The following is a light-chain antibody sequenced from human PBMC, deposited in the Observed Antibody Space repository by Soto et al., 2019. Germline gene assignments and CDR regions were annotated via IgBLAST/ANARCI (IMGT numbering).Light chain of an antibody. Sequence: EIVLTQSPGTLSLVPGQRATLSCRASQSVRSSFLAWLQQKPGQPPRLLIYGASIRAPGIPDRFSGSGSGTDFTLTISRLEPEYFAVYYCQQYHRSPRTFGQGTKVEIK. V-gene: IGKV3-20*01. J-gene: IGKJ1*01. CDR1: QSVRSSF. CDR3: QQYHRSPRT. CDR2: GAS.